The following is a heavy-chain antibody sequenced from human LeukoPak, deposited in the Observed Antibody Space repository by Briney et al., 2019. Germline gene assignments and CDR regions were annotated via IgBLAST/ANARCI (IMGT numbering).Heavy chain of an antibody. CDR1: GFTFRSHS. J-gene: IGHJ4*02. Sequence: GGSLRLSCAASGFTFRSHSMNWVRQAPGKGLEWVSSISSSSSYIYYADSVKGRFTISRDNAKNSLSLQMNSLRAEDTAVYYCARDSYSAGTFFDCWGQGTLVTVSS. CDR2: ISSSSSYI. D-gene: IGHD6-13*01. CDR3: ARDSYSAGTFFDC. V-gene: IGHV3-21*01.